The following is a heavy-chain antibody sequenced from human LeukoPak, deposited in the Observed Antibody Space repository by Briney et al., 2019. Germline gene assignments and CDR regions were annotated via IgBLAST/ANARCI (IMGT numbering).Heavy chain of an antibody. CDR1: GFTFDDYA. J-gene: IGHJ6*02. V-gene: IGHV3-43*02. Sequence: GGSLRLSCAASGFTFDDYAMHWVRQAPGKGLEGVSLISGDGGSTYYADSVKGRFTISRDNSKNSLYLQMNSLRTEDTALYYCAKDMVGAAAGYYYYYYGMDVWGQGTTVTVSS. CDR3: AKDMVGAAAGYYYYYYGMDV. CDR2: ISGDGGST. D-gene: IGHD6-13*01.